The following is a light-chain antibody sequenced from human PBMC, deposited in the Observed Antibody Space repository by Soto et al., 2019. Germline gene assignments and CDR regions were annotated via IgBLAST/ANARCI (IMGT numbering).Light chain of an antibody. CDR1: QSVRSY. Sequence: EIVLTQSPATLSLSPGERATLSCRASQSVRSYLAWYQQKXXXXPRLLIHDASSRATGIPARFSXXXXXXXXXXTISSLEPEDFAVYYCQQRTNWPSSTFGQGTRLEIK. V-gene: IGKV3-11*01. CDR2: DAS. CDR3: QQRTNWPSST. J-gene: IGKJ5*01.